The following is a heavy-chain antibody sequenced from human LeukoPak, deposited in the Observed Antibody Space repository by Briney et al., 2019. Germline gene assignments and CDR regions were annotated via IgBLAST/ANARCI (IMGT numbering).Heavy chain of an antibody. CDR1: GFTFSDYY. CDR2: ISSSGSTI. D-gene: IGHD3-22*01. Sequence: GGSLRLSCAASGFTFSDYYMSWIRQAPGKGLEWVSYISSSGSTIYYADSVKGRFTISRDNAKNSLYLQMNSLRAEDTAVYYCASTIVVMDAFDIWGQGTMVTVSS. V-gene: IGHV3-11*01. J-gene: IGHJ3*02. CDR3: ASTIVVMDAFDI.